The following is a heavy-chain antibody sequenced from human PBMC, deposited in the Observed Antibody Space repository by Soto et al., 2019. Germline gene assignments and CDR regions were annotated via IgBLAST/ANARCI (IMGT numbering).Heavy chain of an antibody. CDR2: IVVGSGNT. V-gene: IGHV1-58*01. CDR1: GFTFTSSA. CDR3: AADSKYGWLHGFDY. D-gene: IGHD5-12*01. J-gene: IGHJ4*02. Sequence: SVKVSCKASGFTFTSSAVQWVRQARGQRLEWIGWIVVGSGNTNYAQKFQERVTITRDMSTSTAYMELSSLRSGDTAVYYCAADSKYGWLHGFDYWGQGTLVTVSS.